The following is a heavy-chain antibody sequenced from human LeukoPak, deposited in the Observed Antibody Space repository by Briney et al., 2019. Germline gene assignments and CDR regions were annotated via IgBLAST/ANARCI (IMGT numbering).Heavy chain of an antibody. CDR2: IYYSGST. D-gene: IGHD4-17*01. CDR1: GGSISSYY. V-gene: IGHV4-59*01. Sequence: SETLSLTCTVYGGSISSYYWSWIRQPPGKGLEWIGYIYYSGSTNYNPSLKSRVTISVDTSKNQFSLKLSSVTAADTAVYYCASAVYGDYVDYWGEGTLVTVSS. CDR3: ASAVYGDYVDY. J-gene: IGHJ4*02.